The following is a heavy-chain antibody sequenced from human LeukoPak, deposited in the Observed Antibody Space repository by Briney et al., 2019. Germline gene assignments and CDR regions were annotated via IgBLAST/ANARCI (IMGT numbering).Heavy chain of an antibody. D-gene: IGHD3-22*01. J-gene: IGHJ4*02. V-gene: IGHV1-69*13. CDR2: IIPIFGTA. Sequence: SVKVSCKASGYTFTGYYLHWVRQAPGQGLEWMGGIIPIFGTANYAQKFQGRVTITADESTSTAYMELSSLRSEDTAVYYCARGGNMIVVVNRVPFDYWGQGTLVTVSS. CDR3: ARGGNMIVVVNRVPFDY. CDR1: GYTFTGYY.